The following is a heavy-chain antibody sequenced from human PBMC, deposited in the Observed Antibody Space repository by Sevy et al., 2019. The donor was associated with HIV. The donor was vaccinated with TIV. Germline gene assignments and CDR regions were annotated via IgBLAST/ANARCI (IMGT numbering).Heavy chain of an antibody. CDR3: ARDILVAGQWRNFDY. CDR2: IYTSGST. D-gene: IGHD6-19*01. Sequence: SETLSLTCTVSGDSISSSNYYWNWIRQPAGEGLEWIGRIYTSGSTNYHPSLKSRVTISVDTSKNQFSLKLRSVTAADTAVYDCARDILVAGQWRNFDYWGQGTLVTVSS. J-gene: IGHJ4*02. V-gene: IGHV4-61*02. CDR1: GDSISSSNYY.